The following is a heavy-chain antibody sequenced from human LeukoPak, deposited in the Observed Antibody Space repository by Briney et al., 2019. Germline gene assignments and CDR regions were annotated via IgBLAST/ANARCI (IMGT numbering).Heavy chain of an antibody. CDR1: GGSISSGAYY. J-gene: IGHJ4*02. Sequence: SSQTLSLTCTVSGGSISSGAYYWSWIRQHPGKGLEWIGYIFYSGNTYYNPSLKSRVTISVDTSKNQFSLTLSSLTAADTAVYYCARGQRVVVAASVGVFDYWGQGTLVTVSS. CDR3: ARGQRVVVAASVGVFDY. D-gene: IGHD2-15*01. V-gene: IGHV4-31*03. CDR2: IFYSGNT.